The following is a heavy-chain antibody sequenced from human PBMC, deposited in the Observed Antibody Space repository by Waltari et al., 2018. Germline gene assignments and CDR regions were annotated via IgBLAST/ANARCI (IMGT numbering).Heavy chain of an antibody. V-gene: IGHV4-39*07. CDR3: ARTGDDYGDYVDY. Sequence: QLQLQESGPGLVKPSETLSLTCTVSGGSISSSSYYWGWIRQPPGKGLGWIGSIYYSGSTDYNPSRKSRVTISVDTSKNQFSLKLSSVTAADTAVYYCARTGDDYGDYVDYWGQGTLVTVSS. CDR1: GGSISSSSYY. D-gene: IGHD4-17*01. J-gene: IGHJ4*02. CDR2: IYYSGST.